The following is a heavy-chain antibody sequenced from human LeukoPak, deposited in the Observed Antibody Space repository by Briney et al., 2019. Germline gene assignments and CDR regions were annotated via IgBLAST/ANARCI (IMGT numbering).Heavy chain of an antibody. Sequence: SETLSLTCAVYGGSFSGYYWSWIRQPPGEGLEWIGEINHSGSTNYNPSLKSRVTISVDTSKNQFSLKLSSVTAADTAVYYCARGRITIFGVVTSLDYWGQGTLVTVSS. CDR2: INHSGST. J-gene: IGHJ4*02. D-gene: IGHD3-3*01. V-gene: IGHV4-34*01. CDR1: GGSFSGYY. CDR3: ARGRITIFGVVTSLDY.